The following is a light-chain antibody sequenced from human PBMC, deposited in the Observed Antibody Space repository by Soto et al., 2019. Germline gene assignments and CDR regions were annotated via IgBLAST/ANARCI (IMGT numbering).Light chain of an antibody. CDR2: DAS. Sequence: EIVLTQSPATLSLSPGEKDTLSCRASQRVSSYLAWYQQKPGQAPRLLIYDASNRATGIPARFSGSGSGTDFTLTISSLEPEDFAVYYCQQRSNPITFGQGTRLEIK. V-gene: IGKV3-11*01. CDR1: QRVSSY. J-gene: IGKJ5*01. CDR3: QQRSNPIT.